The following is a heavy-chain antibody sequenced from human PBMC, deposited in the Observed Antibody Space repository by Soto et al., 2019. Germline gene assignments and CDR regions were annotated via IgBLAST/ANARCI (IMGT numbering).Heavy chain of an antibody. Sequence: SETLSLTCIVSGGSINNYYWSWIRQPPGKGLEFIGYIYYAGTTTYNPSLKSRVTISVDMSKNQFSLKLSSVTAADTAVYYCARLGGYYQALDSWGQGTLVTVSS. CDR1: GGSINNYY. D-gene: IGHD3-22*01. J-gene: IGHJ4*02. CDR3: ARLGGYYQALDS. V-gene: IGHV4-59*08. CDR2: IYYAGTT.